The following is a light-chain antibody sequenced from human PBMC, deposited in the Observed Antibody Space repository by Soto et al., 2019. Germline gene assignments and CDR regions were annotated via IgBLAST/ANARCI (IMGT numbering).Light chain of an antibody. CDR2: EGT. J-gene: IGLJ1*01. V-gene: IGLV2-23*01. Sequence: QSALTQPASVSGSPGQSITISCTGTSSDVGSYNLVSWYQQHPGKAPKLMIYEGTKRPSGVSNRFSASKSANTASLTISGLQAEDEADYYCCSYGGRSTYVFGTGTQLTVL. CDR1: SSDVGSYNL. CDR3: CSYGGRSTYV.